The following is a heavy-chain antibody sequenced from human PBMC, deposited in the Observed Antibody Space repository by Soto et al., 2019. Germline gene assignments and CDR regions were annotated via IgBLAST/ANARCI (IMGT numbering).Heavy chain of an antibody. Sequence: EVQLVESGGGLVQPGGSLRLSCAASGFTFSSYSMNWVRQAPGKGLEWVSYISSSSSTIYYADSVKGRFTISRDNAKNSLYLQMNSLRDEDTTVYYCARDTYGGNADAFDIWGQGTMVTVSS. CDR2: ISSSSSTI. CDR3: ARDTYGGNADAFDI. J-gene: IGHJ3*02. CDR1: GFTFSSYS. D-gene: IGHD2-15*01. V-gene: IGHV3-48*02.